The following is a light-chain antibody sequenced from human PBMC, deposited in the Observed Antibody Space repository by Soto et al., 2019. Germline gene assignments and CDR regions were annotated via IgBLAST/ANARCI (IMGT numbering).Light chain of an antibody. CDR2: QTS. V-gene: IGKV3D-11*01. CDR1: QYINTR. J-gene: IGKJ1*01. CDR3: HQRQSWHRT. Sequence: EMVLTHSPATLSSFPGDRLTLSCRASQYINTRLAWYQHRPCQAPRLLIYQTSIRSAGIPARFSASGTGTDFTLTISDVQPEDFAVYYCHQRQSWHRTFGQGTKVDIK.